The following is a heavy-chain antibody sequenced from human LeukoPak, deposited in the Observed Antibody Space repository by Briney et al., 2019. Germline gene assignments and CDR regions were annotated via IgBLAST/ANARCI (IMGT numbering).Heavy chain of an antibody. V-gene: IGHV4-4*07. Sequence: SEALSLTCTVSGGSISSYYWSWIRQPAGKGLEWIGRIYTSGSTNYNPSLKSRVTMSVDTSKNQFSLKLSSVTAADTAVYYCATYGSGSYYSAFDYWGQGTLVTVSS. D-gene: IGHD3-10*01. CDR1: GGSISSYY. CDR3: ATYGSGSYYSAFDY. J-gene: IGHJ4*02. CDR2: IYTSGST.